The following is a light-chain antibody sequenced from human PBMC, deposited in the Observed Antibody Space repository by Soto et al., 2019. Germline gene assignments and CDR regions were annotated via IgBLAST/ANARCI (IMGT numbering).Light chain of an antibody. J-gene: IGLJ1*01. CDR1: SSNIGNNY. CDR3: GTWDTSLSVYV. Sequence: QSALTQPPSVSATPGQKVTISCSGSSSNIGNNYVSWYQQFPGTAPKLLIYDNNKRPSGIPDRFSGSRSGTSATLGVTGLQTGDEADYYCGTWDTSLSVYVFGTGTKLTVL. CDR2: DNN. V-gene: IGLV1-51*01.